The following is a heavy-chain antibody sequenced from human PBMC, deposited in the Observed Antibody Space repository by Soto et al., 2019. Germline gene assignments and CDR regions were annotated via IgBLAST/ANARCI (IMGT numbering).Heavy chain of an antibody. CDR1: GFTFSNAW. CDR3: TSAARPGSNFDY. D-gene: IGHD6-6*01. Sequence: KTGGSLRLSCAASGFTFSNAWMSWVRQAPGKGLEWVGRIKSKTDGGTTDYAAPVKGRFTISRDDSKNTLYLQMNSLKTEDTAVYYCTSAARPGSNFDYWGQGTLVTVSS. CDR2: IKSKTDGGTT. J-gene: IGHJ4*02. V-gene: IGHV3-15*01.